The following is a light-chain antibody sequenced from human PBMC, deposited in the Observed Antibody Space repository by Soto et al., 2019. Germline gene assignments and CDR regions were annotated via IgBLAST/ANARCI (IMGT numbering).Light chain of an antibody. J-gene: IGLJ3*02. CDR3: SSYTSSGTWV. V-gene: IGLV2-14*01. Sequence: QSALTQPASVSRSPGQSITISCTGTSSDIGGYNYVSWYQQFPGKAPKLMISEVNNRPSGVSSRFSGSRSGNTASLTISGVQAEDEAAYYCSSYTSSGTWVFGGGTKLTVL. CDR2: EVN. CDR1: SSDIGGYNY.